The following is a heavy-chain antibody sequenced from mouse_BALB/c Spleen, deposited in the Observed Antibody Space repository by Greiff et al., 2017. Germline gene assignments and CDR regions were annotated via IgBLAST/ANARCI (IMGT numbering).Heavy chain of an antibody. CDR2: ISSGGSYT. Sequence: DVKLVESGGGLVQPGGSLKLSCAASGFTFSSYAMSWVRQTPEKRLEWVATISSGGSYTYYPDSVKGRFTISRDNAKNTLYLQMSSLRSEDTAMYYCARQGEITTVVEYFDVWGAGTTVTVSS. CDR1: GFTFSSYA. V-gene: IGHV5-9-3*01. D-gene: IGHD1-1*01. CDR3: ARQGEITTVVEYFDV. J-gene: IGHJ1*01.